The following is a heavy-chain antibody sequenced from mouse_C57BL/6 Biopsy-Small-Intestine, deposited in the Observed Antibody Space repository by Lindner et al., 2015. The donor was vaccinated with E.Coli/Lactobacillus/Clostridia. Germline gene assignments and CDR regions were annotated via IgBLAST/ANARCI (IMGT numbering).Heavy chain of an antibody. D-gene: IGHD1-1*02. CDR3: ARDLANVLVDFGENPTGLDV. CDR1: GYTFIGYY. CDR2: INPHSGAT. V-gene: IGHV1-72*04. J-gene: IGHJ1*01. Sequence: VKVSCKASGYTFIGYYIHWVRQAPGQGLEWMGWINPHSGATKYAQKFQGRVTMTRGTSINTAYMELRSLTKGDTAMYYCARDLANVLVDFGENPTGLDVWGQGTTVTVSS.